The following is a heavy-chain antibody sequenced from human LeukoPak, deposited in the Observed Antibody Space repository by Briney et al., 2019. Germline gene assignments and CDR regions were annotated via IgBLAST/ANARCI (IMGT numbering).Heavy chain of an antibody. CDR3: AREYFYDSSGYSDAFDI. D-gene: IGHD3-22*01. J-gene: IGHJ3*02. Sequence: GRSLRLSCSASGFAFSNYGVHWVRQAPGKGLEWVAVIWYDGSYKYYADSVKGRFTTSRDNSKNTLYLQMNSLRAEDTAVYYCAREYFYDSSGYSDAFDIWGQGTMVTVSS. CDR2: IWYDGSYK. V-gene: IGHV3-33*01. CDR1: GFAFSNYG.